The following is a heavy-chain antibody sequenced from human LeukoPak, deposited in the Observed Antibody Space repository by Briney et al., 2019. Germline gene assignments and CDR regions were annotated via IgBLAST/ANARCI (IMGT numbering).Heavy chain of an antibody. Sequence: GASLKLSCKASGYTFTSYDMNWVRQATGQGLEWMSCINPNSGNTGYAQKFQGRVTITRNTSISTAYMELSSLRSEDTAVYYCARGSQLEWFGELLWYFDYWGQGTLVTVSS. V-gene: IGHV1-8*03. CDR3: ARGSQLEWFGELLWYFDY. CDR1: GYTFTSYD. J-gene: IGHJ4*02. D-gene: IGHD3-10*01. CDR2: INPNSGNT.